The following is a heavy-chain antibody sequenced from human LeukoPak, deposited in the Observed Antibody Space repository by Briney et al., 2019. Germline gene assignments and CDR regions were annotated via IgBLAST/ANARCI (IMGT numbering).Heavy chain of an antibody. CDR3: ARGATYYDILTGGNWFDP. Sequence: SQTLSLTCAVSGGSISSGGYSWSWIRQPPGKGLEWIGYIYHSGSTYYNPSLKSRVTISVDRSKNQFSLKLSSVTAADTAVYYCARGATYYDILTGGNWFDPWGQGTLVTVSS. CDR1: GGSISSGGYS. D-gene: IGHD3-9*01. CDR2: IYHSGST. J-gene: IGHJ5*02. V-gene: IGHV4-30-2*01.